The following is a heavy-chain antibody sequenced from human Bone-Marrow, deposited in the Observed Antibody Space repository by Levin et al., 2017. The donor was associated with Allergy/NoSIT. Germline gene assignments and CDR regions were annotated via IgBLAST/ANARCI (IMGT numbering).Heavy chain of an antibody. Sequence: LSLTCAASGFTFSSYGMHWVRQAPGKGLEWVAVIWYDGSNKYYADSVKGRFTISRDNSKNTLYLQMNSLRAEDTAVYYCARDLITIFGVVIPIYYDYGMDVWGQGTTVTVSS. CDR2: IWYDGSNK. CDR3: ARDLITIFGVVIPIYYDYGMDV. V-gene: IGHV3-33*01. J-gene: IGHJ6*02. D-gene: IGHD3-3*01. CDR1: GFTFSSYG.